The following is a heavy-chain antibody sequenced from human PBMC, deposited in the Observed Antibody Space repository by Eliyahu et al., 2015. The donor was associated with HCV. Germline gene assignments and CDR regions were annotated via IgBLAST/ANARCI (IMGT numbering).Heavy chain of an antibody. V-gene: IGHV6-1*01. Sequence: QVQLQQSGPGLVKPSQTLSLTCAISGDSVSSNSAXWNWIRQSPSRGLEWLGRTYYRSKWYNDYAVSVKSRITINPDTSKNQFSLQLNSVTPEDTAVYYCAREWGYTREYCSGGSCYSFDYWGQGTLVTVSS. D-gene: IGHD2-15*01. CDR3: AREWGYTREYCSGGSCYSFDY. J-gene: IGHJ4*02. CDR1: GDSVSSNSAX. CDR2: TYYRSKWYN.